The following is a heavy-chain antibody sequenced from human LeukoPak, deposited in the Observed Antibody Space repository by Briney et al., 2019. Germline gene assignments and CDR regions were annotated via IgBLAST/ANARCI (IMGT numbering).Heavy chain of an antibody. Sequence: SETLSLTCAVSGGSFSGFYWSWLRQSPGTGLEWIGEINHRGTTNYNPSFKSRVTMSADMSKNEFSLKMNSLTAADTAVYYCARTADYYDSSGYFVDAFDIWGQGTMVTVSS. J-gene: IGHJ3*02. CDR2: INHRGTT. CDR3: ARTADYYDSSGYFVDAFDI. V-gene: IGHV4-34*01. CDR1: GGSFSGFY. D-gene: IGHD3-22*01.